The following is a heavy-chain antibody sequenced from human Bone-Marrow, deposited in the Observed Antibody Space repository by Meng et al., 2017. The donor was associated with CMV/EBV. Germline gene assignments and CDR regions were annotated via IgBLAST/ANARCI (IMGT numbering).Heavy chain of an antibody. CDR2: ISGSGGST. CDR3: AKSNWGYYFDY. J-gene: IGHJ4*02. CDR1: GFTFSSYA. D-gene: IGHD7-27*01. Sequence: GEYLKISCAASGFTFSSYAMHWVRQAPGKGLEWVSAISGSGGSTYYADSVKGRFTISRDNSKNTLYLQMNSLRAEDTAVYYCAKSNWGYYFDYWGQGTLVTVSS. V-gene: IGHV3-23*01.